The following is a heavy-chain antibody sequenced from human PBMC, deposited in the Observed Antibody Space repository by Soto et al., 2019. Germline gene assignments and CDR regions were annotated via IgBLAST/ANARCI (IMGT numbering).Heavy chain of an antibody. J-gene: IGHJ6*02. CDR2: IYYTGTT. Sequence: PSETLSLTCTVSGGSIRDYYWSWIRQPPGKGLEWIGYIYYTGTTTYNPSLKSRLTISEDTSKNQFSLKLRSVTSADTAVYYCAASCVACGGFNYYGMDVWGQGTTVT. V-gene: IGHV4-59*08. D-gene: IGHD2-21*01. CDR1: GGSIRDYY. CDR3: AASCVACGGFNYYGMDV.